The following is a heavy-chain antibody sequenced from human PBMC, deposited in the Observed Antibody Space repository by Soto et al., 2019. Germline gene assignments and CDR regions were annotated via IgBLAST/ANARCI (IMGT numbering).Heavy chain of an antibody. CDR2: IYPGDSDT. J-gene: IGHJ6*02. CDR3: ARSFWQKKYYYYGMDV. V-gene: IGHV5-51*01. CDR1: GYSFTSYW. Sequence: RESLKIFCKGSGYSFTSYWIGWVRQRPGKGLAWVGIIYPGDSDTRYSPSFQGQVTISADKSISTAYLQWSSLKASDTAMYYCARSFWQKKYYYYGMDVWGQGTTVTVSS. D-gene: IGHD3-3*01.